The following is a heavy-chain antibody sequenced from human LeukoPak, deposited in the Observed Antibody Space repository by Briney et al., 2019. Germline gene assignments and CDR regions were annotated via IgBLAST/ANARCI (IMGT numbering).Heavy chain of an antibody. V-gene: IGHV1-69*02. D-gene: IGHD4-17*01. CDR2: IIPILGIA. J-gene: IGHJ3*02. Sequence: SVKVSCKASGGTFSSYTISWERQAPGQGLEWMGRIIPILGIANYAQKFQGRVTITADKSTSTAYMELSSLRSEDTAVYYCASYGDYGRDAFDIWGQGAMVTVSS. CDR3: ASYGDYGRDAFDI. CDR1: GGTFSSYT.